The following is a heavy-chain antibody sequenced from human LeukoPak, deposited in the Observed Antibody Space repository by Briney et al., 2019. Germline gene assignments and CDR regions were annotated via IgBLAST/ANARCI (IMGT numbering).Heavy chain of an antibody. CDR3: ARGSAYYYYYYMDV. Sequence: GGSLRLSCAASGFTFSSYWMHWVRQAPGKGLVWVSRINSDGSSTSYADSVKGRFTISRDNAKNTLYLQMNSLRAEDTAVYYCARGSAYYYYYYMDVWGKGTTVTVSS. V-gene: IGHV3-74*01. J-gene: IGHJ6*03. CDR2: INSDGSST. CDR1: GFTFSSYW. D-gene: IGHD6-6*01.